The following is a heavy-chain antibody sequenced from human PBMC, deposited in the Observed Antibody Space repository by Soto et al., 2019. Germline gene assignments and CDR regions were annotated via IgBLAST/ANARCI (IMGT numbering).Heavy chain of an antibody. J-gene: IGHJ5*02. CDR3: AREPVAGIWFAP. CDR2: INPYNGNT. CDR1: GYTFTSYG. V-gene: IGHV1-18*04. D-gene: IGHD6-19*01. Sequence: VKVSCKASGYTFTSYGISWVRQAPGQGLEWMGWINPYNGNTNYAQKLQGRVTMTTDTSTSTAYMELRSLRSDDTAVYYCAREPVAGIWFAPWGQGTLVTVSS.